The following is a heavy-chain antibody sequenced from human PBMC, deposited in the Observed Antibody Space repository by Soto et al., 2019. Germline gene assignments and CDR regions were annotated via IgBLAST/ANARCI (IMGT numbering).Heavy chain of an antibody. CDR1: GYTFTSYG. CDR2: ISTYNGDT. Sequence: ASLKVSCNASGYTFTSYGISWVLQAPGQGLEWMGWISTYNGDTNYAQNLQGRVTMTTDTSTSTAYMELRSLRSDDTAVYYCARATTVDQNWFGPWGQGTLVTVSS. CDR3: ARATTVDQNWFGP. J-gene: IGHJ5*02. D-gene: IGHD4-17*01. V-gene: IGHV1-18*01.